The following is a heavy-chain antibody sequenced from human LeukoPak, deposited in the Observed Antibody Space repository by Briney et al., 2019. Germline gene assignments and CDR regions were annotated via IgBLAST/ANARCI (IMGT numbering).Heavy chain of an antibody. Sequence: PGGSLRLSCAASGFTFSSYGMHWVRQAPGKGLEWVAVISYDGSNKYYADSVKGRFTISRDNSKNTLYLQMNSLRAEDTAVYYRAKAGIRYFDWVYWGQGTLVTVSS. V-gene: IGHV3-30*18. CDR3: AKAGIRYFDWVY. D-gene: IGHD3-9*01. CDR2: ISYDGSNK. CDR1: GFTFSSYG. J-gene: IGHJ4*02.